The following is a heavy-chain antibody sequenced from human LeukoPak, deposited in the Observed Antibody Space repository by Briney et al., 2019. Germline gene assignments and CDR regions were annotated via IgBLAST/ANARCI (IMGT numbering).Heavy chain of an antibody. CDR1: GFTFSSYG. D-gene: IGHD2-21*02. V-gene: IGHV3-30*18. J-gene: IGHJ4*02. CDR2: ISYDGSNK. CDR3: AKAEVDIVVVTAPDY. Sequence: GGSLRLSCAASGFTFSSYGMHWVRQAPGKGLGWVAVISYDGSNKYYADSVKGRFTISRDNSKNTLYLQMNSLRAEDTAVYYCAKAEVDIVVVTAPDYWGQGTLVTVSS.